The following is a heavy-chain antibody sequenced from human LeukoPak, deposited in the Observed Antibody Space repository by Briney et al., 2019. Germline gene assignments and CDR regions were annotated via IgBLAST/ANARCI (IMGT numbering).Heavy chain of an antibody. V-gene: IGHV1-2*02. Sequence: GASVKVSCKASGYTFTGYYMHWVRQAPGQGLEWMGWINPNSGGTNYAQKFQGRVTMTRDTSISTAYMELSRLRSDDTAVYYCAREYIAAAGTSVHWFDPWGQGTLVTVSS. D-gene: IGHD6-13*01. J-gene: IGHJ5*02. CDR1: GYTFTGYY. CDR3: AREYIAAAGTSVHWFDP. CDR2: INPNSGGT.